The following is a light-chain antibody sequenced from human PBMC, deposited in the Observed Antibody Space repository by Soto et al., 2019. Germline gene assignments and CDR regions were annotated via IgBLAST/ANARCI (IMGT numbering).Light chain of an antibody. CDR2: AIS. Sequence: DIQRTQSPSSMSASVGDRVTITCQTSQSINTHLYWYQQKPGKPPKLLIHAISSLQSGVPSRFSGSGSGTDFSLTISSLKKEDSATYDGQQSYSFTRTFGQGTKVDIK. J-gene: IGKJ1*01. V-gene: IGKV1-39*01. CDR1: QSINTH. CDR3: QQSYSFTRT.